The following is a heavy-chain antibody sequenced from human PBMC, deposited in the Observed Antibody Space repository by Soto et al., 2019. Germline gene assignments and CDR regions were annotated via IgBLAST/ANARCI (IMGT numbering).Heavy chain of an antibody. V-gene: IGHV3-20*04. J-gene: IGHJ4*02. CDR1: GFTFDDYC. CDR2: VNWNGGST. D-gene: IGHD1-26*01. CDR3: VRGASLNFDY. Sequence: GGSLRLSWAASGFTFDDYCMSWARQAPGKGLEWVSGVNWNGGSTGYADSVKGRFTISRDNAKNSLYLQMNSLRAEDTAFYYCVRGASLNFDYWGQGTLVTVSS.